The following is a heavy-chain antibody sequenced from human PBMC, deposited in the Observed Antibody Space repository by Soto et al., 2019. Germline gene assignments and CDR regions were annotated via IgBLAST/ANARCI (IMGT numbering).Heavy chain of an antibody. V-gene: IGHV1-69*01. CDR3: ARARYYYDSSGDYYPPGY. D-gene: IGHD3-22*01. CDR1: GGTFSSYA. J-gene: IGHJ4*02. CDR2: IIPIFGTA. Sequence: QVQLVQSGAEVKKPGSSVKVSCKASGGTFSSYAISWVRQAPGQGLEWMVGIIPIFGTANYAQKFQGRVTITADESTSTAYMELSSLRSEDTAVYYCARARYYYDSSGDYYPPGYWCQGTLVTVSS.